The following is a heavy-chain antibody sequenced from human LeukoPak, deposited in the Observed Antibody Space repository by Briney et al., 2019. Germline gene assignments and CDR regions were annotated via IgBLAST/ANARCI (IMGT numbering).Heavy chain of an antibody. CDR3: ARVPRGYYGGYFDY. D-gene: IGHD3-10*01. CDR2: ISSSSSYI. CDR1: GFTFSSYS. V-gene: IGHV3-21*01. Sequence: KTGGSLRLSCAASGFTFSSYSMNWVRQAPGKGLEWVSSISSSSSYIYYADSVKGRFTISRDNAKNSLYLQMNSLRAEDTAVYYCARVPRGYYGGYFDYWGQGTLVTVSS. J-gene: IGHJ4*02.